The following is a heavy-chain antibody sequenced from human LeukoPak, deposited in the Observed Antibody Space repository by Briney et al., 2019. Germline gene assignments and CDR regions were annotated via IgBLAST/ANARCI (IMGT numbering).Heavy chain of an antibody. J-gene: IGHJ4*02. D-gene: IGHD1-14*01. CDR1: GDSISNYY. CDR3: ARGARNGGLFDY. Sequence: SEPLSLTCTVSGDSISNYYWSCIRQPPGKGLEWIGFLYHSGSTNFNPSLKSRVTISVDTSKNQFSLKLSSATAADTAVYFCARGARNGGLFDYWGQGTLVTVSS. CDR2: LYHSGST. V-gene: IGHV4-59*01.